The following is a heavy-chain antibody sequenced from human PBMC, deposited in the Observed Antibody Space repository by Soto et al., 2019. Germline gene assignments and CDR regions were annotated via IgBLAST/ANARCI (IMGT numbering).Heavy chain of an antibody. CDR2: IYYSGST. CDR3: ARAPNSWYVYFDY. CDR1: CGSISSGGNY. J-gene: IGHJ4*02. Sequence: PLSLTSTVPCGSISSGGNYWSWIRQHPGKGLEWIGYIYYSGSTYYNPSLKSRVTISVDTSKNQFSLKLSSVTAADTAVYFCARAPNSWYVYFDYWGQGTLVTVSS. V-gene: IGHV4-31*03. D-gene: IGHD6-13*01.